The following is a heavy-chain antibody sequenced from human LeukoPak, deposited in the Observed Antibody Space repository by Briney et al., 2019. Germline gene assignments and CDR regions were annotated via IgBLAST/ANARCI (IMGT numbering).Heavy chain of an antibody. CDR1: GFTFSSYG. CDR3: AKGTGYDY. CDR2: MSYEGSNK. Sequence: GGSLRLSCAASGFTFSSYGMHWVRQAPGKGREWVAVMSYEGSNKYYADSVKGGFTISRDKSKNTLYLQMNSLSAEGTAVYYCAKGTGYDYWGQGTLVTVSS. D-gene: IGHD7-27*01. J-gene: IGHJ4*02. V-gene: IGHV3-30*18.